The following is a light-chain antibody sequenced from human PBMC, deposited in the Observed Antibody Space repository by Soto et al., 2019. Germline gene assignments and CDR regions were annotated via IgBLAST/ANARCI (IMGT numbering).Light chain of an antibody. Sequence: QSALTQPASVSGSPGQSITTSCTGTSSDVGGYNYVSWYQQHPGKAPKLMIYEVSNRPSGVSNRFSGSKSGNTASLTISGLQAEEEADYYCSSYTSSSTLVFGTGTKVTVL. J-gene: IGLJ1*01. V-gene: IGLV2-14*01. CDR1: SSDVGGYNY. CDR2: EVS. CDR3: SSYTSSSTLV.